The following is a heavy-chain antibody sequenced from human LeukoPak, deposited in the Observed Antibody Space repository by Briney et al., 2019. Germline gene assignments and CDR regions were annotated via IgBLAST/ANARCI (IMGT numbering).Heavy chain of an antibody. CDR1: GYSFSIYG. Sequence: ASVQVSCKASGYSFSIYGITWARQAPGQGLEYLGWISTSDGTTNYAQKVQDRVTMTTDTSTSTAYLELRSLRSEDTAVYYCARCGAAVTTHFSHWGQGTLVTVSS. CDR3: ARCGAAVTTHFSH. J-gene: IGHJ4*02. V-gene: IGHV1-18*01. D-gene: IGHD4-17*01. CDR2: ISTSDGTT.